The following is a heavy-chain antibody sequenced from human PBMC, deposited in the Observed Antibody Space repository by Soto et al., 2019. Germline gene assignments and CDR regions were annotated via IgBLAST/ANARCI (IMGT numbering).Heavy chain of an antibody. V-gene: IGHV3-7*01. J-gene: IGHJ6*02. CDR3: ARGRGLDV. CDR1: GFTFSSNW. Sequence: EVQLVESGGGLVQPGGSVRLSCATSGFTFSSNWMSWVRQAPGKGLEWVANIKPDGSEKYYVDSVKGRFTISRDNAKNSLDLLMNSLRADDTAMYYCARGRGLDVWGQGTTVTVSS. CDR2: IKPDGSEK.